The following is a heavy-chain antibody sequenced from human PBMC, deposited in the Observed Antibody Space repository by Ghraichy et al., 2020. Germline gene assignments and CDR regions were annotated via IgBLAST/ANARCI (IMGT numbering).Heavy chain of an antibody. V-gene: IGHV3-21*01. CDR3: ARGGVGSDTDY. J-gene: IGHJ4*02. D-gene: IGHD1-26*01. Sequence: GGSLRLSCAASGFTFSSYSMNWVRQAPGKGLEWVSSISSSSSYIYYADSLKGRFTISRDNAKSSLYLQMDSLRAEDTAVYYCARGGVGSDTDYWGQGTLVTVSS. CDR2: ISSSSSYI. CDR1: GFTFSSYS.